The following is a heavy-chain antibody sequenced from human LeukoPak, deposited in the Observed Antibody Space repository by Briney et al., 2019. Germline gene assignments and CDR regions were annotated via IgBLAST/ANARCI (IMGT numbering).Heavy chain of an antibody. CDR1: GFTFSSYW. J-gene: IGHJ6*04. D-gene: IGHD2-2*01. Sequence: PGGSLRLSCAASGFTFSSYWMHWVRQAPGKGLVWVSRINSDGSSTSYADSVKGRFTISRDNAKNTLYLQMNSLRAEDTAVYYCAFHCSSPSSPRNYYYGMDVWGKGTTVIVSS. CDR3: AFHCSSPSSPRNYYYGMDV. CDR2: INSDGSST. V-gene: IGHV3-74*01.